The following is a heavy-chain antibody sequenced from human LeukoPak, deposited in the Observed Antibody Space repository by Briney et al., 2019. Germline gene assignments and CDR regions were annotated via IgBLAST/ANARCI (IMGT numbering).Heavy chain of an antibody. Sequence: SQTLSLTFAISGDSVSINSAAWNWIRQSPSRGLEWLGRTYYRSKWYNDYAVSVKSRITINPDTSKNQFSLQLNSVTPEDTAVYYCASYRYYGSVNEYYYYGMDVWGQGTTVTVSS. CDR2: TYYRSKWYN. J-gene: IGHJ6*02. CDR3: ASYRYYGSVNEYYYYGMDV. D-gene: IGHD3-10*01. V-gene: IGHV6-1*01. CDR1: GDSVSINSAA.